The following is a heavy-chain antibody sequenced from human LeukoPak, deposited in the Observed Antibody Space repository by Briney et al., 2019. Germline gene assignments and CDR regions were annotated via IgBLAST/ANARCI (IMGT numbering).Heavy chain of an antibody. D-gene: IGHD3-3*02. CDR1: DDSISSYY. CDR3: ARFSKLALDY. V-gene: IGHV4-4*07. J-gene: IGHJ4*02. Sequence: SETLSLTCSVSDDSISSYYWSWIRQPAGKGLEWIGRIYTSGSTNYNPSLKSRVTMSVDTSKNQFSLKLSSVTAADTAVYYCARFSKLALDYWGQRTLVTVSS. CDR2: IYTSGST.